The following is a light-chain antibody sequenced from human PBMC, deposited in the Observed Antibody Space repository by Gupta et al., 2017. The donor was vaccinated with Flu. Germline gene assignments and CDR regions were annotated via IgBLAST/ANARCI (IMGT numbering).Light chain of an antibody. Sequence: GTSSDIGFYNSVSWYQQHPGKAPKRMIYEVSKRPSGVPDRFSGSKSGNTASLTVSGLQPEDDSDYYCSSYAGGRVLFGGGTRLTVL. V-gene: IGLV2-8*01. CDR3: SSYAGGRVL. CDR1: SSDIGFYNS. J-gene: IGLJ2*01. CDR2: EVS.